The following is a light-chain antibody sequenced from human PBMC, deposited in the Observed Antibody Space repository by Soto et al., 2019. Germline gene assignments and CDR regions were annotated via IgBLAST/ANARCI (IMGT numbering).Light chain of an antibody. CDR1: SSDVGSYSL. CDR3: CSYASSSASVL. V-gene: IGLV2-23*01. CDR2: EGT. Sequence: QSALTQPVSVSGSPGQSITISCTGTSSDVGSYSLVSWYQQNPGKAPKLIIYEGTKRPSGISDRFSGSQSGNTASLTISGLEVEDETDYYCCSYASSSASVLFGGGTKLTVL. J-gene: IGLJ3*02.